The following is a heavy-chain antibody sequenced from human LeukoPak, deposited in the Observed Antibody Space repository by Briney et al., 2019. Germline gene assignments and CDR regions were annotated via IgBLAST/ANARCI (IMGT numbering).Heavy chain of an antibody. CDR3: ARESVYDFWSGYHYFVY. Sequence: SQTLSLTCTVSGDSISSGSYSWSWIRQPAGKGLEWIGRIYISGSTNYNPSLKSRVTISVDASKKQFSLKLSSVTAADTAVYYCARESVYDFWSGYHYFVYWGQGTLVTVSS. CDR2: IYISGST. CDR1: GDSISSGSYS. J-gene: IGHJ4*02. D-gene: IGHD3-3*01. V-gene: IGHV4-61*02.